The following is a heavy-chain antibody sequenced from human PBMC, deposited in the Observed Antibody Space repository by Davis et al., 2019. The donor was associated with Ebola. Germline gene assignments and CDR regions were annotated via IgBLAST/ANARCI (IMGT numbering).Heavy chain of an antibody. V-gene: IGHV4-39*07. Sequence: MPGGSLRPSCTASVITFSSYAMSWVRQPPGKGLEWIGSTYSSGSTYSNPSLKSRVTISVDTSKNQFSLKLSSVTAADTAVYYCAREGGLVRVSYGMDVWGKGTTVTVSS. CDR3: AREGGLVRVSYGMDV. D-gene: IGHD2-21*01. CDR1: VITFSSYA. J-gene: IGHJ6*04. CDR2: TYSSGST.